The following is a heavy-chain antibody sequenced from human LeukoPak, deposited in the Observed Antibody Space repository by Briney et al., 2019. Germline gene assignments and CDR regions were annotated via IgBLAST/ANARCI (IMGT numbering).Heavy chain of an antibody. CDR1: GGSISSGGYY. CDR2: IYYSGST. CDR3: ARDGGGYAGFDY. J-gene: IGHJ4*02. V-gene: IGHV4-61*08. D-gene: IGHD5-12*01. Sequence: SETLSLTCTVSGGSISSGGYYWSWIRQHPGKGLEWLGYIYYSGSTNYNPSLKSRVTISVDTSKNQFSLKLNSVTAADTAVYFCARDGGGYAGFDYWGQGTLVTVSS.